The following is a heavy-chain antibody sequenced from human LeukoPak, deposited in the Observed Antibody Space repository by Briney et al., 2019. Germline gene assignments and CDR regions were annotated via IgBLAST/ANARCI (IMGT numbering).Heavy chain of an antibody. Sequence: PWASVKVSRKASGYTFTSYGISWVRQAPGQGLEWMGWISAYNGNTNYAQKLQGRVTMTTDTSTSTDYMELRSLRSDDTAVYYCARDSYRVSRGVDYWGQGTLVTVSS. CDR2: ISAYNGNT. D-gene: IGHD3-16*02. J-gene: IGHJ4*02. V-gene: IGHV1-18*01. CDR1: GYTFTSYG. CDR3: ARDSYRVSRGVDY.